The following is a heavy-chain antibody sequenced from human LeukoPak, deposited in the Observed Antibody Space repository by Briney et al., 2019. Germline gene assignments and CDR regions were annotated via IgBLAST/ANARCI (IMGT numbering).Heavy chain of an antibody. CDR3: AREWSYGDYYDY. CDR1: GGTFSSYA. V-gene: IGHV1-2*06. CDR2: INPNSGGT. J-gene: IGHJ4*02. Sequence: ASVNVSCTASGGTFSSYAISWVRQAPGQGLEWMGRINPNSGGTNYAQKFQGRVTMTRDTSISTAYMELSRLTSDDTAVYYCAREWSYGDYYDYWGQGTLVTVSS. D-gene: IGHD4-17*01.